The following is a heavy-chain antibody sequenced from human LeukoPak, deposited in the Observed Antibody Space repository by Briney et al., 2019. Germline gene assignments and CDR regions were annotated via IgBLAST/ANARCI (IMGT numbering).Heavy chain of an antibody. Sequence: GASVKVSCKASGYTFTGYYMHWVRQAPGQGLEWMGWINPKSGGTNYAQKFQGRVTMTRDTSISTAYMDMSSLRSDDTAVYYCARNLWFGESSDAFDMWGQGTMVTVPS. D-gene: IGHD3-10*01. V-gene: IGHV1-2*02. J-gene: IGHJ3*02. CDR1: GYTFTGYY. CDR2: INPKSGGT. CDR3: ARNLWFGESSDAFDM.